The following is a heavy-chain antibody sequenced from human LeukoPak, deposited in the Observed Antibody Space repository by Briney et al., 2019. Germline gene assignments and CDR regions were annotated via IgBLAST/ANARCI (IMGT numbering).Heavy chain of an antibody. D-gene: IGHD6-19*01. CDR1: GGSFSGYY. V-gene: IGHV4-34*01. J-gene: IGHJ4*02. Sequence: SETLSLTCAVYGGSFSGYYWSWIRQPPGKGLEWIGEINHSGSTNYNPSLKSRVTISVDTSKNQFSLKLSSVTAADTAVYYCARHAVAGASLDYWGQGTLVTVSS. CDR3: ARHAVAGASLDY. CDR2: INHSGST.